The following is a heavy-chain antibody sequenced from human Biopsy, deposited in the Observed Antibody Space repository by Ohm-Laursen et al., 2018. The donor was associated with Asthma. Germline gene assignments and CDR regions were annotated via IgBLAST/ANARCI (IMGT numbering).Heavy chain of an antibody. V-gene: IGHV3-9*01. CDR2: IGWNGATT. J-gene: IGHJ6*02. CDR3: VKDSADDFWSGYQIYGMDV. Sequence: SSLRLSCAASGLRFDDYSMHWVRQPPGKGLEWVSGIGWNGATTAYADSVKGRFTISRDNAKNSLYLQMNRLKVEDTALYFCVKDSADDFWSGYQIYGMDVWGQGTTVTVSS. D-gene: IGHD3-3*01. CDR1: GLRFDDYS.